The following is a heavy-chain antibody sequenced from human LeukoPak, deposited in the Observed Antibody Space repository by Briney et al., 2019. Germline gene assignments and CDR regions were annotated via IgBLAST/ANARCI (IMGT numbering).Heavy chain of an antibody. J-gene: IGHJ4*02. D-gene: IGHD2-8*01. Sequence: GGSLRLSCAASGFTFSSYGMHWVRQAPGKGLEWVAVIWYDGSNKYYADSVKGRFTISRDNSKNTLYLQMNSLRAEDTAVCYCARDHCTNGVCSLDYWGQGTLVTVSS. CDR3: ARDHCTNGVCSLDY. CDR2: IWYDGSNK. CDR1: GFTFSSYG. V-gene: IGHV3-33*01.